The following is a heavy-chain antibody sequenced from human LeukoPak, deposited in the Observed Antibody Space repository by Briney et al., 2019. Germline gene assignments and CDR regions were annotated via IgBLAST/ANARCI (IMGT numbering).Heavy chain of an antibody. V-gene: IGHV4-38-2*02. CDR3: ARQTHLFRGTGLFDY. J-gene: IGHJ4*02. CDR1: GYSISSGYY. Sequence: SETLSLTCTVSGYSISSGYYWSWIRPPPGQGLEWIGYIHHSGSTDYNPSLRGRVIMSVDMSKNQLSLKLSSVTAADTAVYYCARQTHLFRGTGLFDYWGQGTLVTVSS. CDR2: IHHSGST. D-gene: IGHD2-21*01.